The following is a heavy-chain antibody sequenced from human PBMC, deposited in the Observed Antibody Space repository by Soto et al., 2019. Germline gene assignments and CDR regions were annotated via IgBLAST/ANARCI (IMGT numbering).Heavy chain of an antibody. D-gene: IGHD3-10*01. CDR3: ASQYGSGSYYPSYYMDV. CDR1: GFTFSSYS. V-gene: IGHV3-48*01. CDR2: ISSSSSTI. Sequence: GGSLRLSCAASGFTFSSYSMNWVRQAPGKGLEWVSYISSSSSTIYYADSVKGRFTISRDNAKNSLYLQMNSLRAEDTAVYYCASQYGSGSYYPSYYMDVWGKGTTVTVSS. J-gene: IGHJ6*03.